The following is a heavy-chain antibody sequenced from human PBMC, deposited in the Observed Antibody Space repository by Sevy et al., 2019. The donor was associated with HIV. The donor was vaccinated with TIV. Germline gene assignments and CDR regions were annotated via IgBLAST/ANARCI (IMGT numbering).Heavy chain of an antibody. Sequence: GGSLRLSCAASGFTFSSYSMNWVRQAPGKGLEWVSYISSSSSTIYYADSVKGPFTISRYKAKNSLYLEMNSLRAGDTAVYYCARDPYYYDSSGSTLNAFDIWGQGTMVTVSS. J-gene: IGHJ3*02. CDR1: GFTFSSYS. V-gene: IGHV3-48*01. CDR2: ISSSSSTI. CDR3: ARDPYYYDSSGSTLNAFDI. D-gene: IGHD3-22*01.